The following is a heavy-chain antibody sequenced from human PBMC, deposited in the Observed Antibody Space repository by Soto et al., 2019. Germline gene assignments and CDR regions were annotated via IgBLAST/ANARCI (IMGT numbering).Heavy chain of an antibody. CDR2: IYHSGST. CDR1: GGSFSGYC. D-gene: IGHD2-21*01. V-gene: IGHV4-34*01. CDR3: ASVYWGARYSYGRRSYYSAVGN. Sequence: SENLAVTCAVYGGSFSGYCWSWIRQPPVKGLEWIGEIYHSGSTNYNPSLKSRVTISVDTAKNQFCLKLSSATAAYTAVSYCASVYWGARYSYGRRSYYSAVGNRGQWT. J-gene: IGHJ3*01.